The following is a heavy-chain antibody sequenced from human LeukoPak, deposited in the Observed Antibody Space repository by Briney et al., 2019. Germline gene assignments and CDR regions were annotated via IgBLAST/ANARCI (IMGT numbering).Heavy chain of an antibody. CDR3: ARGGKRGYLILSLDY. CDR1: GFTFSSYG. D-gene: IGHD2-2*03. CDR2: ITGSGGRT. Sequence: PGGSLRLSCAASGFTFSSYGMSGVRQAPGKGLAGVSAITGSGGRTYYADSVNGRFTISRDNAKNSLYLQMNSLRAEDTAVYYCARGGKRGYLILSLDYWGQGTLVTVSS. J-gene: IGHJ4*02. V-gene: IGHV3-23*01.